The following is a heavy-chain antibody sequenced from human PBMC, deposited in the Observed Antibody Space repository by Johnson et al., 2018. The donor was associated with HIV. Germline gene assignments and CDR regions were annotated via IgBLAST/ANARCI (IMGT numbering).Heavy chain of an antibody. CDR3: ANLLTTVTSRWRSALDI. Sequence: EVQLVESGGGLVQPGRSLRLSCTASGFTFGDYAMSWVRQAPGKGLEWVSLISGSTGRTNYTDSVEGRFTISRDNSKNTLYLQMYGLRADDTAVYYCANLLTTVTSRWRSALDIWGQGTMVIVSS. J-gene: IGHJ3*02. V-gene: IGHV3-23*04. CDR2: ISGSTGRT. CDR1: GFTFGDYA. D-gene: IGHD4-17*01.